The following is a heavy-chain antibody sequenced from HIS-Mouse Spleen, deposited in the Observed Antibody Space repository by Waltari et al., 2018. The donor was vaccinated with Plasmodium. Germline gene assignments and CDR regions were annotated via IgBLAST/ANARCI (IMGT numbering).Heavy chain of an antibody. D-gene: IGHD2-15*01. CDR2: ISYDGSNK. V-gene: IGHV3-30-3*01. CDR3: ARDRRLAFDY. J-gene: IGHJ4*02. Sequence: LEWVAVISYDGSNKYYADSVKGRFTISRDNSKNTLYLQMNSLRAEDTAVYYCARDRRLAFDYWGQGTLVTVSS.